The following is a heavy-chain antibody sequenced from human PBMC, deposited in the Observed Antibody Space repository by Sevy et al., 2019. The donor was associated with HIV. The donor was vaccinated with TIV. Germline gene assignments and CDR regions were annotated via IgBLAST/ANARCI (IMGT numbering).Heavy chain of an antibody. CDR1: GVTFSDYA. Sequence: GGSLRLSCAVSGVTFSDYAMSWVRQAPGKGLEWVSFISGFGDKTYYADSVRGRFTISRDNSKNTLHLKMNSLRAEDTAVYYCAKAGGINWFYYYYGMDVWGQGTMVTVSS. CDR3: AKAGGINWFYYYYGMDV. J-gene: IGHJ6*02. CDR2: ISGFGDKT. D-gene: IGHD1-1*01. V-gene: IGHV3-23*01.